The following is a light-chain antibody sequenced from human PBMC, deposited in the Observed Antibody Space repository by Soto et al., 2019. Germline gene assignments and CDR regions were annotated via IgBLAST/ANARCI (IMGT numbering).Light chain of an antibody. V-gene: IGKV4-1*01. CDR2: WAS. CDR1: QNILYNSNNKNY. J-gene: IGKJ2*01. Sequence: DTVMTQSPDSLAASLGERATINCKSSQNILYNSNNKNYLAWYQQKPAQPPRLLIYWASTRESGVPDRFSGSGSGRDFTLTISSLQAEDVAVYDCHQYYDTPYTCGQVTKLEIK. CDR3: HQYYDTPYT.